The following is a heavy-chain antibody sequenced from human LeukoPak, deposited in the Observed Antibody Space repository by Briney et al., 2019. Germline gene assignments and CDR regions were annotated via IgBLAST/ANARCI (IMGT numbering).Heavy chain of an antibody. CDR2: IYTSGST. CDR3: ARDYGIQTYYDFWSGYPGGYNWFDP. Sequence: PSETLSLTCTVSGGSISSSSYYWGWIRQPAGKGLEWIGRIYTSGSTNYNPSLKSRVTMSVDTSKNQFSLKLSSVTAADTAVYYCARDYGIQTYYDFWSGYPGGYNWFDPWGQGTLVTVSS. CDR1: GGSISSSSYY. J-gene: IGHJ5*02. V-gene: IGHV4-61*02. D-gene: IGHD3-3*01.